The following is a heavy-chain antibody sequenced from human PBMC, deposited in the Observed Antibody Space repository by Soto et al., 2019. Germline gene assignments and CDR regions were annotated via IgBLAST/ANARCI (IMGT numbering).Heavy chain of an antibody. CDR3: ARDQGYDFWSGYPQNGYYYYYMDV. Sequence: PGGSLSLSCAASGFTFSSYGMHWVRQAPGKGLEWVAVIWYDGSNKYYADSVKGRFTISRDNSKNTLYLQMNSLRAEDTAVYYCARDQGYDFWSGYPQNGYYYYYMDVWGKGTTVTVSS. CDR2: IWYDGSNK. J-gene: IGHJ6*03. CDR1: GFTFSSYG. D-gene: IGHD3-3*01. V-gene: IGHV3-33*01.